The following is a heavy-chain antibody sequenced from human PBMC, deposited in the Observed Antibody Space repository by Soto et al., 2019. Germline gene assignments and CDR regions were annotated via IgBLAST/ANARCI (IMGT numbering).Heavy chain of an antibody. Sequence: ASVKVSCKASGYTFTSYGISWVRQAPGQGLEWMGWISAYNGNTNYAQKLQGRVTMTTDTSTSTAYMELRSLRSDDTAVYYCARSVAGGLRFLEWSDYWGQGTLVTVSS. D-gene: IGHD3-3*01. CDR1: GYTFTSYG. CDR3: ARSVAGGLRFLEWSDY. V-gene: IGHV1-18*01. CDR2: ISAYNGNT. J-gene: IGHJ4*02.